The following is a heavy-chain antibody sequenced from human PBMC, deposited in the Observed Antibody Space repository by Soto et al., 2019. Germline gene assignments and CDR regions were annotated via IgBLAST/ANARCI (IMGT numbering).Heavy chain of an antibody. Sequence: LSVTCTVSGGSISSYYWSWIRQPPGKGLEWIGYIYYSGSTNYNPSFKSRVTISVDTSKNQFSLKLSSVTAADTAVYYCARARVEMAFDYWGQGTLVTVSS. CDR1: GGSISSYY. J-gene: IGHJ4*02. V-gene: IGHV4-59*01. CDR3: ARARVEMAFDY. CDR2: IYYSGST.